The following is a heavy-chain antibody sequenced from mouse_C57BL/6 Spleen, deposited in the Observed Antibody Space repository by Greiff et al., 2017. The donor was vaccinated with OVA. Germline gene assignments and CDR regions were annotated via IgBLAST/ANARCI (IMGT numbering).Heavy chain of an antibody. CDR2: IYPRDGST. CDR3: ARFYDGRSWFAY. D-gene: IGHD2-12*01. V-gene: IGHV1-78*01. CDR1: GYTFTDHT. J-gene: IGHJ3*01. Sequence: VKLMESDAELVKPGASVKISCKVSGYTFTDHTIHWMKQRPEQGLEWIGYIYPRDGSTKYNEKFKGKATLTADKSSSTAYMQLNSLTSEDSAVYFCARFYDGRSWFAYWGQGTLVTVSA.